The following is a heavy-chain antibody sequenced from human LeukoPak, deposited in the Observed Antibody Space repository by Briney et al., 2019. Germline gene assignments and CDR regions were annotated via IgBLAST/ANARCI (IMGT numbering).Heavy chain of an antibody. V-gene: IGHV4-59*08. CDR1: GGSISSYP. D-gene: IGHD3-3*01. CDR2: IYFSGTT. J-gene: IGHJ4*02. Sequence: SETLSLTCTVSGGSISSYPWNWIRQPPGKRLEWIGYIYFSGTTNYNPSLKSRVTISVVTSKNQFSLRLSSVTAADTALYYCARHGPLYDIWSAQFYFDYWGQGTLVTVSS. CDR3: ARHGPLYDIWSAQFYFDY.